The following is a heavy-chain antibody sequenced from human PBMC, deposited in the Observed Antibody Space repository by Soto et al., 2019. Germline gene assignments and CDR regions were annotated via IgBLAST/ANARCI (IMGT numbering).Heavy chain of an antibody. CDR3: ARDKGIAADS. CDR1: GDSISGGHFY. J-gene: IGHJ4*02. Sequence: TLSLPCPFSGDSISGGHFYWSGIGQFPGKGLEGMGDIFYSGSTPYTPALKSRAPISRDSSQNQFSLELSSVTAAATAAYYCARDKGIAADSWGQGALVTVSS. D-gene: IGHD6-13*01. V-gene: IGHV4-31*03. CDR2: IFYSGST.